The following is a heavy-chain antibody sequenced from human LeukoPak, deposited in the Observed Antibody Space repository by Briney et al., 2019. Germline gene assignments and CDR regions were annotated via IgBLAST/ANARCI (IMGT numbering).Heavy chain of an antibody. Sequence: GGSLRLSCIASGFTFSNYGMHWVRQAPGKGLEWVAVIWDDTTNQYYADSVKGRFTISRDTSKHTLYLHIDSLRAEDTAVYYCARATELGPYYYGSGTYNMGPLLFWGQGTLVTVSS. D-gene: IGHD3-10*01. CDR3: ARATELGPYYYGSGTYNMGPLLF. CDR2: IWDDTTNQ. J-gene: IGHJ4*02. CDR1: GFTFSNYG. V-gene: IGHV3-33*01.